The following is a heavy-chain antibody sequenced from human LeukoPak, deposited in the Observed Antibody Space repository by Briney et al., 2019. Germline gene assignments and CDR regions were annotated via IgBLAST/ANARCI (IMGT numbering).Heavy chain of an antibody. CDR1: GYTFTSYY. Sequence: ASVKVSCKASGYTFTSYYMHWVRQAPGQGLEWMGYINPKSGFTLYAPKFQGRVTMTRDTSISTAYMELSRLRSDDTAVYYCARDFGVATIGFDYWGQGTLVTVSS. V-gene: IGHV1-2*02. D-gene: IGHD5-12*01. J-gene: IGHJ4*02. CDR3: ARDFGVATIGFDY. CDR2: INPKSGFT.